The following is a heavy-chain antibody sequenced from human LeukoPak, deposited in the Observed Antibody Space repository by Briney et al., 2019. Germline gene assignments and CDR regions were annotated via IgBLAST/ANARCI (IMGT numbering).Heavy chain of an antibody. CDR3: AKGYDSSGYYLDQ. CDR1: GFSFSSYG. V-gene: IGHV3-30*02. CDR2: MRSDGSTK. J-gene: IGHJ4*02. Sequence: GGSLRLSCAASGFSFSSYGMHWVRQAPGKGLEWVAYMRSDGSTKYYADSVKGRFTISRDNSKNTLYLRMNSLRPEDTAVYCCAKGYDSSGYYLDQWGQGTLVTVSP. D-gene: IGHD3-22*01.